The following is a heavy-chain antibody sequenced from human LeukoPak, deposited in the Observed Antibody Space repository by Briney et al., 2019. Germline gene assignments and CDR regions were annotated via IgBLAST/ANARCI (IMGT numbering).Heavy chain of an antibody. J-gene: IGHJ4*02. Sequence: GGSLRLSCAASGFTFSSYAMHWVRQAPGKGLEWVAVISYDGSNKYYADSVKGRFTISRDNSENTLYLQMNSLRAEDTAVYYCAGSSGYSYGYGSSYWGQGTLVTVSS. CDR3: AGSSGYSYGYGSSY. V-gene: IGHV3-30*04. CDR2: ISYDGSNK. CDR1: GFTFSSYA. D-gene: IGHD5-18*01.